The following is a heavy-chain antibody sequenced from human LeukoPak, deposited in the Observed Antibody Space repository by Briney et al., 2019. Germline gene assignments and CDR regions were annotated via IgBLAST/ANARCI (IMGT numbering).Heavy chain of an antibody. CDR2: IYYSGST. V-gene: IGHV4-59*01. Sequence: SETLSLTCTVSGGSISSFYWSWVRQPPGKGLEWIGYIYYSGSTNYNPSLKSRVTISVDTSKNQFSLKLSSVTAADTAVYYCANLFMDVWGKGTTVTVSS. CDR3: ANLFMDV. CDR1: GGSISSFY. J-gene: IGHJ6*04.